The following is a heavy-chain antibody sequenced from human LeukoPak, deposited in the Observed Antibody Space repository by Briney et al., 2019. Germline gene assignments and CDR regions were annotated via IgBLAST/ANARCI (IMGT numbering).Heavy chain of an antibody. Sequence: SETVSLTCAVYGGSFSGYYWSWIRQPPGKGLEWIGEINHSGSTNYNPSLKSRVTISVDTSKNQFSLKLSSVTAADTAVYYCARGGVGYYYDSSGYRAGYFQHWGQGTLVTVSS. CDR2: INHSGST. D-gene: IGHD3-22*01. J-gene: IGHJ1*01. CDR3: ARGGVGYYYDSSGYRAGYFQH. V-gene: IGHV4-34*01. CDR1: GGSFSGYY.